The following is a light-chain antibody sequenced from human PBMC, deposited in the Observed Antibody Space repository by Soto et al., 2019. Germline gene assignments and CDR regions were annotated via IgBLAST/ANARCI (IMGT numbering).Light chain of an antibody. CDR2: DSS. J-gene: IGKJ2*01. Sequence: DIQMTQSPSSLSASVGDRVTITCQASQDINNYLVWYQQKPGKAPKLLIYDSSKLETGVPSRFSGGASGTDFTFTISGLQPEDVATYYCQQYDSLPPTFGQGTKLEIK. V-gene: IGKV1-33*01. CDR3: QQYDSLPPT. CDR1: QDINNY.